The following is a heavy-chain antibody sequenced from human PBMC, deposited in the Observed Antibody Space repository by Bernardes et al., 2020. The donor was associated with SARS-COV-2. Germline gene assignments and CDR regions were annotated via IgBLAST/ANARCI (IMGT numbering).Heavy chain of an antibody. J-gene: IGHJ5*02. V-gene: IGHV1-24*01. Sequence: ASVKVSCKVSGYTLTELSMHWVRQAPGKGLEWMGGFDPEDGETIYAQKFQGRVTMTEDTSTDTAYMELSSLRSEDTAVYYCATGPLVRGVTDWFDPWGQGTLVTVAS. CDR2: FDPEDGET. D-gene: IGHD3-10*01. CDR1: GYTLTELS. CDR3: ATGPLVRGVTDWFDP.